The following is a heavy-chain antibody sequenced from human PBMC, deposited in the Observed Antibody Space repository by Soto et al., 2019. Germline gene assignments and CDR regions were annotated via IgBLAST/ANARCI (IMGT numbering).Heavy chain of an antibody. Sequence: LSLTCTASGGSISNYFCNWIRQPAGKGPEWIGRIDNSGSTNYNPSLKSRITMSADTSRNQFSLKLNSVTAADTAVYYRARGGQDFWSGPFDYWGQGALVTVSS. J-gene: IGHJ4*02. CDR1: GGSISNYF. CDR3: ARGGQDFWSGPFDY. CDR2: IDNSGST. D-gene: IGHD3-3*01. V-gene: IGHV4-4*07.